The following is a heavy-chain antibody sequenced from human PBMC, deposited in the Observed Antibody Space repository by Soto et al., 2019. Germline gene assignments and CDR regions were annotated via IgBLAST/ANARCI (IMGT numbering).Heavy chain of an antibody. V-gene: IGHV1-46*03. Sequence: QVQLVQSGAEVKKPGASVKVSCKASGYTFTSYYMHWVRQAPGQGLEWMGIINPSGGSTSYAQKFQCRVPLTRDASTSTVYMELSSLRSEDTAVYSCAREQIFGVVNTENYFDYWGQGTLVTVSS. D-gene: IGHD3-3*01. CDR1: GYTFTSYY. CDR3: AREQIFGVVNTENYFDY. CDR2: INPSGGST. J-gene: IGHJ4*02.